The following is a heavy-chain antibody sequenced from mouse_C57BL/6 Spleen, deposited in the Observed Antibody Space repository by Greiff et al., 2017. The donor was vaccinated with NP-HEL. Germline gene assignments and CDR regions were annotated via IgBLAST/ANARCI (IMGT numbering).Heavy chain of an antibody. Sequence: QVQLQQPGAELVMPGASVKLSCKASGYTFTSYWMHWVKQRPGQGLEWIGEIDPSDSYTNYNQKFKGKSTLTVDKSSSTAYMQLSSLTSEDSAVYYCGRYGYYGDNEAMDYWGQGTSVTVSS. J-gene: IGHJ4*01. V-gene: IGHV1-69*01. CDR3: GRYGYYGDNEAMDY. D-gene: IGHD2-3*01. CDR1: GYTFTSYW. CDR2: IDPSDSYT.